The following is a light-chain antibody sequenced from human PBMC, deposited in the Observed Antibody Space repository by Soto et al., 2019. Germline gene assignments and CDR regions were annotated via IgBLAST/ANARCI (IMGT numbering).Light chain of an antibody. Sequence: HSVLTQAASVSGSPGQSITISCTGSKSDIGDYNYVSWYQQHPGKAPKLIIYEVSHRPSGVSARFSGSKSGNTASLTISGLQAEDEADYYCSSYTSSTTVFGGGTKLTVL. V-gene: IGLV2-14*01. J-gene: IGLJ2*01. CDR1: KSDIGDYNY. CDR2: EVS. CDR3: SSYTSSTTV.